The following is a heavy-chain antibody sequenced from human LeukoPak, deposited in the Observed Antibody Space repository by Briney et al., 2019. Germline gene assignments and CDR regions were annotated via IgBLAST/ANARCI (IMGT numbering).Heavy chain of an antibody. CDR2: IYHSGST. CDR1: GYSISSGYY. J-gene: IGHJ6*04. CDR3: AREVRDIVVVPAAMGGYYGMDV. Sequence: SETLSLTCAVSGYSISSGYYWGWIRQPPGEGLGWIGSIYHSGSTYYNPSLKSRVTISVDTSKNQFSLKLSSVTAADTAVYYCAREVRDIVVVPAAMGGYYGMDVWGKGTTVTVSS. D-gene: IGHD2-2*01. V-gene: IGHV4-38-2*01.